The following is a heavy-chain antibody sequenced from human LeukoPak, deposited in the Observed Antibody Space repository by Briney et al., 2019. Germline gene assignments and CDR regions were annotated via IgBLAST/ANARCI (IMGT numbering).Heavy chain of an antibody. J-gene: IGHJ5*02. V-gene: IGHV1-2*02. CDR3: ARTDGIVVVTASVAVFDP. D-gene: IGHD2-21*02. CDR2: INPNSGGT. Sequence: ASVKVSCKASGYTLTGYYMHWVRQAPGQGLEWMGWINPNSGGTNYAQKFQGRVTMTRDTSISTAYMELSRLRSDDTAVYYCARTDGIVVVTASVAVFDPWGQGTLVTVSS. CDR1: GYTLTGYY.